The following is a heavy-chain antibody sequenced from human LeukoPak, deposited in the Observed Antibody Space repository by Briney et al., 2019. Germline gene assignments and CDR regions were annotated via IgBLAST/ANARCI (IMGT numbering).Heavy chain of an antibody. CDR2: ISGSGGST. Sequence: PGGSLRLSCAASGFTFSNYAMSWVRQAPGKGLDWVSAISGSGGSTYYADSVKGRFTISRDNSKNTLYLQMNSLRAEDTAVYYCAKGDYYYDSSGYYYWGQGTLVTVSS. V-gene: IGHV3-23*01. D-gene: IGHD3-22*01. CDR1: GFTFSNYA. J-gene: IGHJ4*02. CDR3: AKGDYYYDSSGYYY.